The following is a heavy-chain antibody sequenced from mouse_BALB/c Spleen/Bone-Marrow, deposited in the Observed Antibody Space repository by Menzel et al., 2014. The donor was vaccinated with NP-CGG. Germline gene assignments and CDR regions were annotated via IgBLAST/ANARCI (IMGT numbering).Heavy chain of an antibody. V-gene: IGHV7-1*02. D-gene: IGHD6-1*01. Sequence: EVKLVESGGGLVQPGGSLRLSCATSGFTFSDFYMEWVRQPPGKRLEWIAGSRNKANDYTAEYSASVKGRFIVSRDSSQSILYLQMNALRADDTAIYYCARDDASRAIDYWGQGTSVTVSS. CDR3: ARDDASRAIDY. J-gene: IGHJ4*01. CDR1: GFTFSDFY. CDR2: SRNKANDYTA.